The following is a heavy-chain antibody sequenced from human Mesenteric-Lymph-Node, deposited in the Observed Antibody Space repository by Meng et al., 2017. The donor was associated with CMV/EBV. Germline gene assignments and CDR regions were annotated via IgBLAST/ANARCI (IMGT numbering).Heavy chain of an antibody. J-gene: IGHJ4*02. CDR2: INSDGSTT. V-gene: IGHV3-74*01. CDR3: VHTRASSTTWPFGS. CDR1: EFTFTNYW. D-gene: IGHD2-2*01. Sequence: GGSLRLSCAASEFTFTNYWMHWVRQTPGKGLVWVSRINSDGSTTGYADFVKGRFTISRDNAKNTLYLQMNSLRAEDTAVYYCVHTRASSTTWPFGSWGQGTLVTVSS.